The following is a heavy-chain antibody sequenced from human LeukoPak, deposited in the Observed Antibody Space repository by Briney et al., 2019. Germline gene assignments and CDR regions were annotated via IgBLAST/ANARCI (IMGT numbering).Heavy chain of an antibody. D-gene: IGHD3-22*01. Sequence: PGGSLRLSCAASGFTFNSYGMHWVRQAPGKGLEWVAFIRYDGSNKYYADSVKGRFTISRDNSKNTMYLQMNSMRVEDKAVYYCATLPYYYDSSGSYYFDYWGQGNVVTVSS. CDR3: ATLPYYYDSSGSYYFDY. CDR2: IRYDGSNK. CDR1: GFTFNSYG. J-gene: IGHJ4*02. V-gene: IGHV3-30*02.